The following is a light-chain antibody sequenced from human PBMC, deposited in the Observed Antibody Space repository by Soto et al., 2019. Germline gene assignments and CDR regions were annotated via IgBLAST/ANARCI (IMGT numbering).Light chain of an antibody. CDR2: GAS. J-gene: IGKJ1*01. CDR1: QSVSRSY. V-gene: IGKV3-20*01. Sequence: EVVLTQSPGTLSLSPGERATLSCRASQSVSRSYLAWYQQRPGQAPSLLIYGASSRATDIPDRFSGSGSGTDFTLTITRLEPEDFAVYYCQQYGGSPWTFGQGTKVDIK. CDR3: QQYGGSPWT.